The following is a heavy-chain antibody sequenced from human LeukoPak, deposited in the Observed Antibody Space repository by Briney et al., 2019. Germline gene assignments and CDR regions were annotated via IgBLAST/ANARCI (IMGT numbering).Heavy chain of an antibody. CDR1: GGSFSGYY. CDR3: RRVAHSSSWYFFDS. D-gene: IGHD6-13*01. J-gene: IGHJ4*02. Sequence: SETLSLTCDVYGGSFSGYYWSWIRHPPGKGLEWIGEITHNGSTNYNPSLKSRVTISVDTSKNQFSLKLSSVTAADTAVYYCRRVAHSSSWYFFDSWGQGTPVTVSS. CDR2: ITHNGST. V-gene: IGHV4-34*01.